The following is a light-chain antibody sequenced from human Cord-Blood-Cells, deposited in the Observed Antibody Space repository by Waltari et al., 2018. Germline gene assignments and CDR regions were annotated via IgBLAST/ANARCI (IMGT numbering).Light chain of an antibody. Sequence: DIQMTQSPSSLSASVGDRVTITCRANQSISSYLNWYQQKPGKAPKLLIYAASSLQSGVPSRFSGSGSGTDFTLTISSLQPEDFATYYCQQSYSTPCAFGPGTKVDIK. V-gene: IGKV1-39*01. CDR2: AAS. CDR3: QQSYSTPCA. CDR1: QSISSY. J-gene: IGKJ3*01.